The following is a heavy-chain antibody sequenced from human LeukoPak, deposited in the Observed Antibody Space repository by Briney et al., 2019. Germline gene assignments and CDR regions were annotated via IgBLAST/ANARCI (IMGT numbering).Heavy chain of an antibody. V-gene: IGHV3-74*01. J-gene: IGHJ5*02. Sequence: GGSLRLSCAASGFTFSSYWMHWVRQAPGKGLVWVSRINSDGSSTSYADSVKGRFTISRDNAKNTLYLQMNSLRAEGTAVYYCARGVGYCSSTSCYWWFDPWGQGTLVTVSS. D-gene: IGHD2-2*01. CDR1: GFTFSSYW. CDR3: ARGVGYCSSTSCYWWFDP. CDR2: INSDGSST.